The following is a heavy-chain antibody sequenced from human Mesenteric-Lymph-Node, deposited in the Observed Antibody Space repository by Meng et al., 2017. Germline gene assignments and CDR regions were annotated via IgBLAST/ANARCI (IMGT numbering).Heavy chain of an antibody. CDR2: IYYSGNT. J-gene: IGHJ5*02. Sequence: QVQLQESSPGLVKPSQTLSLTCTVSGGSVSNGNYYWLWVRQPPGKGLEWIGYIYYSGNTFYNPSLKSQVTISVDTSKNQFSLKLTSVTAADTAVYYCAGLTFTNYFDPWGQGTLVTVSS. CDR3: AGLTFTNYFDP. D-gene: IGHD4/OR15-4a*01. CDR1: GGSVSNGNYY. V-gene: IGHV4-30-4*01.